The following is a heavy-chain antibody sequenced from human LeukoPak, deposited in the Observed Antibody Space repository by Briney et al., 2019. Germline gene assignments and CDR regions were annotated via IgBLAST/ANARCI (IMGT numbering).Heavy chain of an antibody. CDR3: ARQAQDGTDNYFDP. CDR2: IWTSGIA. Sequence: SETLSLTCTVSGGSISGHYWSWIRQSPGRGLEWIGNIWTSGIAKYNPSLNSRVTILIDTSKSQVYLKVRSMTAADTAVYYCARQAQDGTDNYFDPWGQGTLVTVSS. D-gene: IGHD1-14*01. CDR1: GGSISGHY. J-gene: IGHJ5*02. V-gene: IGHV4-4*09.